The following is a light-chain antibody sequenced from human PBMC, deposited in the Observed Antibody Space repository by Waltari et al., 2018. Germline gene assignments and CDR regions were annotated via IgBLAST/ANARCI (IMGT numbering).Light chain of an antibody. CDR2: DVN. Sequence: QSGLTQPASVSASPGESITISCTGTSGDIGGSDFVSWYQHHPGRAPKVLIFDVNHRPSGISDRFAGSKSDNTASLTISELQPEDDADYYCRSHSTNNIVLFGGGTKVTVL. J-gene: IGLJ2*01. V-gene: IGLV2-14*01. CDR3: RSHSTNNIVL. CDR1: SGDIGGSDF.